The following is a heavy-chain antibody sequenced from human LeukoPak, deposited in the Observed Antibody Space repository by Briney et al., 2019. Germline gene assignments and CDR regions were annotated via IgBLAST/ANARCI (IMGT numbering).Heavy chain of an antibody. J-gene: IGHJ4*02. CDR3: AKGGGSGWYCSIH. CDR1: GFTFSSYA. D-gene: IGHD6-19*01. Sequence: HPGRSLRLSCAASGFTFSSYAMSWVRQAPGKGLECVSAISGSGGSTYYADSVKGRFTISRDNSKNTLYLQMNSLRAEDTAVYYCAKGGGSGWYCSIHWGQGTLVTVSS. V-gene: IGHV3-23*01. CDR2: ISGSGGST.